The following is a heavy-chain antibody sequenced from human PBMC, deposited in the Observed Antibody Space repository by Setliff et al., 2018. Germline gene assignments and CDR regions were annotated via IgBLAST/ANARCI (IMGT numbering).Heavy chain of an antibody. CDR2: TIPSFGST. V-gene: IGHV1-69*05. CDR3: VREGVDSRSSTDYRYYMDV. CDR1: GYTFISFG. J-gene: IGHJ6*03. Sequence: SVKVSCKASGYTFISFGISWVRQAPGQGLEWMGGTIPSFGSTNYAQKFQDRVTIITDESTNTAFMQLSSLRSDDTAVYYCVREGVDSRSSTDYRYYMDVWGKGTTVTVSS. D-gene: IGHD3-22*01.